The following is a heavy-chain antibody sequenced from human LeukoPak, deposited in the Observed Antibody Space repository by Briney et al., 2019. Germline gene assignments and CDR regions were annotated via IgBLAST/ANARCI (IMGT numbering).Heavy chain of an antibody. J-gene: IGHJ4*02. Sequence: GGSLRLSCAASGFTFNSYNMNWVRQAPGKGLEWVSSITSTSSYTFYADSVKGRFTISRDNAKNSLCLHLNSLRDEDTAIYYCARDLMVFRSSPNGVDYWGQGTLVTVSS. V-gene: IGHV3-21*01. CDR2: ITSTSSYT. CDR1: GFTFNSYN. CDR3: ARDLMVFRSSPNGVDY. D-gene: IGHD3/OR15-3a*01.